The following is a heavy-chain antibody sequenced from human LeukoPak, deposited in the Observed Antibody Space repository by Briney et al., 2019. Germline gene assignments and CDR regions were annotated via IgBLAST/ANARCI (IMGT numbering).Heavy chain of an antibody. CDR2: INYSGNT. CDR3: ARHGETMVRGVPAYYYMDV. J-gene: IGHJ6*03. D-gene: IGHD3-10*01. V-gene: IGHV4-39*01. CDR1: GGSIIGSTYY. Sequence: PSETLSLTCTVSGGSIIGSTYYWGWIRQPPGKGLDWIGIINYSGNTYYNPSLRSRVTISVDTSKNQFSLKLSSVTAADTAVYYYARHGETMVRGVPAYYYMDVWGKGTTVTVSS.